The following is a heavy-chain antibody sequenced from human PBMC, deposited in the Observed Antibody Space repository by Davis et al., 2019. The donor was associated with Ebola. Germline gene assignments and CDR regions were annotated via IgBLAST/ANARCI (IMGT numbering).Heavy chain of an antibody. CDR2: ISGSGGST. D-gene: IGHD5-18*01. V-gene: IGHV3-23*01. Sequence: GESLKISCAASGFTFSSYAMNWVRQAPGKGLEWVSAISGSGGSTYYADSVKGRFTISRDNSKNTLYLQMDSLRAEDTAVYYCATPLCSAYSYGNYWGQGTLVTVSS. CDR1: GFTFSSYA. J-gene: IGHJ4*02. CDR3: ATPLCSAYSYGNY.